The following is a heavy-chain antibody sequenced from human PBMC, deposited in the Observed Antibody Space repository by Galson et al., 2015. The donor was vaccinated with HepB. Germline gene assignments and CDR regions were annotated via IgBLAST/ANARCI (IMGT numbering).Heavy chain of an antibody. Sequence: SLRLSCAASGFTFSSYGMHWVRQAPGKGLEWVAVISYDGSNKYYADSVKGRFTISRDNSKNTLYLQMNSLRAEDTAVYYCAKGGITIFGVVNTDNWFDPWGQGTLVTVSS. J-gene: IGHJ5*02. D-gene: IGHD3-3*01. V-gene: IGHV3-30*18. CDR1: GFTFSSYG. CDR2: ISYDGSNK. CDR3: AKGGITIFGVVNTDNWFDP.